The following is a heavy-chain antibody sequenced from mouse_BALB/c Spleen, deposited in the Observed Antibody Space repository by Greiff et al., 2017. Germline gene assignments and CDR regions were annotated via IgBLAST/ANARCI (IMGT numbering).Heavy chain of an antibody. V-gene: IGHV5-12-2*01. CDR1: GFTFSSYT. Sequence: EVKVVESGGGLVQPGGSLKLSCAASGFTFSSYTMSWVRQTPEKRLEWVAYISNGGGSTYYPDTVKGRFTISRDNAKNTLYLQMSSLKSEDTAMYYCARRRYGRFDYWGQGTTLTVSS. D-gene: IGHD2-14*01. CDR3: ARRRYGRFDY. CDR2: ISNGGGST. J-gene: IGHJ2*01.